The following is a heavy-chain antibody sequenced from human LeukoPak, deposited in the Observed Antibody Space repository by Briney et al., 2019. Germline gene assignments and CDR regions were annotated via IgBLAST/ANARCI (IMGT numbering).Heavy chain of an antibody. CDR1: GGSISSYY. J-gene: IGHJ2*01. CDR2: IYTSGST. CDR3: AREVGRVTMIVVVIEIAWYFDL. Sequence: SETLSLTCTVSGGSISSYYWSWIRQPAGKGLGWIGRIYTSGSTNYNPSLKSRVTMSVDTSKNQFSLKLSSVTAADTAVYYCAREVGRVTMIVVVIEIAWYFDLWGRGTLVTVSS. V-gene: IGHV4-4*07. D-gene: IGHD3-22*01.